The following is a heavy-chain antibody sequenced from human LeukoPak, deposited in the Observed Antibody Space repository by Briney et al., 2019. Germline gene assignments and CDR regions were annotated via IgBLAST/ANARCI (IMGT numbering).Heavy chain of an antibody. CDR1: GYTFTSYG. J-gene: IGHJ6*02. Sequence: SVKVSCKASGYTFTSYGISWVRQAPGQGLEWMGRIIPILGIANYAQKFQGRVTITADKSTSTAYMELSSLRSEDTAVYYCARGAATPLVPRMNYGMDVWGQGTTVTVSS. CDR3: ARGAATPLVPRMNYGMDV. V-gene: IGHV1-69*04. D-gene: IGHD2-15*01. CDR2: IIPILGIA.